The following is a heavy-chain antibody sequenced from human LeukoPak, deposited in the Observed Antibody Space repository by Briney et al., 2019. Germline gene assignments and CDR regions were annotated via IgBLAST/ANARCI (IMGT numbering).Heavy chain of an antibody. V-gene: IGHV3-23*01. Sequence: GGSLRLSYAPSGFTFSSYAMSWVRQAPGKGLEWVAVISGGGSGTYYADSVRGRFTISRDNSKNTVYLQMNSLRVEDTAIYYCAKAVGSSGYFSRDAFDIWGQGTMVTVSS. CDR1: GFTFSSYA. CDR3: AKAVGSSGYFSRDAFDI. D-gene: IGHD3-22*01. J-gene: IGHJ3*02. CDR2: ISGGGSGT.